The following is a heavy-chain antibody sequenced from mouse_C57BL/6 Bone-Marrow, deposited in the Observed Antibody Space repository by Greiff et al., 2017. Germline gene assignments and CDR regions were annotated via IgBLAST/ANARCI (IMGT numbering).Heavy chain of an antibody. CDR3: ARSKNCDSWFAY. J-gene: IGHJ3*01. Sequence: QVQLKQSGAELVRPGTSVKVSCKASGYAFTNYLIEWVKQRPGQGLEWIGVINPGSGGTNYNEKFKGKATLTADKSSSTAYMQLSSLTSEDSAVSFCARSKNCDSWFAYWGQGTLVTVSA. V-gene: IGHV1-54*01. CDR2: INPGSGGT. D-gene: IGHD4-1*01. CDR1: GYAFTNYL.